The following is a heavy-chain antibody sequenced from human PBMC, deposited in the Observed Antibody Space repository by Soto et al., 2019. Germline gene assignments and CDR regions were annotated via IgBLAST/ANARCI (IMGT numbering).Heavy chain of an antibody. V-gene: IGHV4-31*03. D-gene: IGHD3-9*01. CDR2: IYYSGST. CDR3: ARADATLNYDILTGYYSGYYYGMDV. Sequence: PSETLSLTCTVSGGSISSGGYYWSWIRQHPGKGLEWIGYIYYSGSTYYNPSLKSRVTISVGTSKNQFSLKLSSVTAADTAVYYCARADATLNYDILTGYYSGYYYGMDVWGQGTTVTVSS. J-gene: IGHJ6*02. CDR1: GGSISSGGYY.